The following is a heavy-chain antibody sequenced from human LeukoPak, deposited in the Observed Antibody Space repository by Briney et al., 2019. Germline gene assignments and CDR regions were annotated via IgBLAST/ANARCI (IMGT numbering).Heavy chain of an antibody. CDR3: ARDAPGNTALDY. D-gene: IGHD5-18*01. CDR1: GFTFISYW. Sequence: QPGGSLRLSCAPSGFTFISYWMHWVRQAPGKGLVWVSRINGYGSSTDFADSVKGRLTISRDNAKNTLYLQMNSLRAEDTAVYYCARDAPGNTALDYWGQGTLVTVSS. CDR2: INGYGSST. V-gene: IGHV3-74*01. J-gene: IGHJ4*02.